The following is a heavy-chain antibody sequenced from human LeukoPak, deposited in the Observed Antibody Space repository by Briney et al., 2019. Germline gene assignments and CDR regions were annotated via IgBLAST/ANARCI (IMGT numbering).Heavy chain of an antibody. CDR1: GYTFTGYY. J-gene: IGHJ3*02. CDR2: INPNSGGT. V-gene: IGHV1-2*06. D-gene: IGHD3-22*01. Sequence: ASVKVSCKASGYTFTGYYMHWVRQAPGQGLEWMGRINPNSGGTNYAQKFQGRVTMTRDTSISTAYMELSRLRSDDTAVYYCVRVQRGYYDSSGYYDAFDIWGQGTMVTVSS. CDR3: VRVQRGYYDSSGYYDAFDI.